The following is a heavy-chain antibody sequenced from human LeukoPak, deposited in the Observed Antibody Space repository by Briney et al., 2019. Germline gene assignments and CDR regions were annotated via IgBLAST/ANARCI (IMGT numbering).Heavy chain of an antibody. V-gene: IGHV4-4*07. D-gene: IGHD3-16*01. CDR1: GGSISSYY. J-gene: IGHJ2*01. CDR3: ARDYYDYVWGSLREPYWYFDL. CDR2: IYTSGST. Sequence: PSETLSLTCTVSGGSISSYYWSWIRQPAGKGLEWIGRIYTSGSTNYNPSLKSRVTMSVDTSMNQFSLKLSSVTAADTAVYYCARDYYDYVWGSLREPYWYFDLWGRGTLVTVSS.